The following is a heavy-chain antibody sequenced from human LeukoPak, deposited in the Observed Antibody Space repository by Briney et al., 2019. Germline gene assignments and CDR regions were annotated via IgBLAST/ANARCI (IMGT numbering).Heavy chain of an antibody. V-gene: IGHV3-30*18. D-gene: IGHD6-13*01. CDR3: AKDHEQQLVVPGWFDP. Sequence: PGRSLRLSCAASGFTFSSYGMHWVRQAPGKGLEWVAVISYDGSNKYYADSVKGRFTISRDNSKNTLYLQMNSLRAEDTAVYYCAKDHEQQLVVPGWFDPWGQGTLVTVSS. CDR2: ISYDGSNK. J-gene: IGHJ5*02. CDR1: GFTFSSYG.